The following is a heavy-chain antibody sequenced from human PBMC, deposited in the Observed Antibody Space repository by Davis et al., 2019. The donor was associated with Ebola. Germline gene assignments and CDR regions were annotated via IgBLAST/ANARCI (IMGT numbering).Heavy chain of an antibody. CDR3: ARHRGWFDP. V-gene: IGHV5-51*01. J-gene: IGHJ5*02. CDR1: GYSFTSYW. Sequence: GASLKTSCKGSGYSFTSYWIGVVRHLPGQGLEWMGIIYPSDSYTNYSPSFQGHVTISADKSISTAYLQWSSLKASDTAMYYCARHRGWFDPWGQGTLVTVSS. CDR2: IYPSDSYT.